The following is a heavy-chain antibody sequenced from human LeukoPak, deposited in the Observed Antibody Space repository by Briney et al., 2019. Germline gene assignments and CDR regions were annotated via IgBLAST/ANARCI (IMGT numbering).Heavy chain of an antibody. CDR2: IYYNGST. D-gene: IGHD6-19*01. CDR3: ARAGVSVAGQRYYMDV. Sequence: KPSETLSLTCTVSGRSISSYYWSWIRQPPGKGLECIGYIYYNGSTNYNPYLKSRVNISVDTSKNQFSLKLNSLTAADTAVYYCARAGVSVAGQRYYMDVWGKGTTVTVSS. J-gene: IGHJ6*03. V-gene: IGHV4-59*01. CDR1: GRSISSYY.